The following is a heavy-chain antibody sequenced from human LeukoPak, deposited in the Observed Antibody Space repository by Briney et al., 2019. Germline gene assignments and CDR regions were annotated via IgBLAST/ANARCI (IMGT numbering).Heavy chain of an antibody. V-gene: IGHV3-48*02. J-gene: IGHJ3*01. CDR2: IDTSSSAM. CDR3: AREDDSWGPNNLDL. D-gene: IGHD7-27*01. Sequence: GGSLRLSCAASAFTFSDYSMNWVRQAPGKGLEWISYIDTSSSAMYYADSVMGRFTISRDNAKESLYLQMNSLRDEDTAVYYCAREDDSWGPNNLDLWGQGTMVTVSS. CDR1: AFTFSDYS.